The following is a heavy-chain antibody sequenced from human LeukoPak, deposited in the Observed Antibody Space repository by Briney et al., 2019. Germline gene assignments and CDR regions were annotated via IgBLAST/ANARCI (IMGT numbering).Heavy chain of an antibody. CDR1: GFTFSSYW. Sequence: QPGGSLRLSCAASGFTFSSYWMHWVRQAPGKGLVWVSRINGDGSSTTYADSVKGRFTISRDNAKNSLYLQMNSLRAEDTAVYYSARDFNLDYWGQGTLVTVSS. V-gene: IGHV3-74*01. J-gene: IGHJ4*02. CDR2: INGDGSST. CDR3: ARDFNLDY.